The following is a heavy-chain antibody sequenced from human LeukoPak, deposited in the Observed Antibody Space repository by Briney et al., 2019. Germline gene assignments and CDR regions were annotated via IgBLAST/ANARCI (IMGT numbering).Heavy chain of an antibody. CDR3: ARGSYYGSGTLRKYYYYMDV. D-gene: IGHD3-10*01. CDR2: ISSSSSTI. J-gene: IGHJ6*03. V-gene: IGHV3-48*01. CDR1: GFTFSSYS. Sequence: GGSLRLSCAASGFTFSSYSMNWVRQAPGKGLEWVTDISSSSSTIYYADSVKGRFTISRDNAKNSLYLQMNSLRAEDTAVYYCARGSYYGSGTLRKYYYYMDVWGKGTTVTVSS.